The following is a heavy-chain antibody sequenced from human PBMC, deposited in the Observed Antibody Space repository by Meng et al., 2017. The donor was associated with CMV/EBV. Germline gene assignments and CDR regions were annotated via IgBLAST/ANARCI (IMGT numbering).Heavy chain of an antibody. D-gene: IGHD2-2*01. CDR2: ISYDGSNE. CDR3: ARSGYYSSTSCYEGWFDP. V-gene: IGHV3-30*04. Sequence: GESLKISCAASGFTFSSYAMHWVRQAPGKGLEWVAVISYDGSNEYYADSVKGRFTISRDNSKNTLYLQMNSLRAEDTAVYYCARSGYYSSTSCYEGWFDPWGQGTLVTVSS. J-gene: IGHJ5*02. CDR1: GFTFSSYA.